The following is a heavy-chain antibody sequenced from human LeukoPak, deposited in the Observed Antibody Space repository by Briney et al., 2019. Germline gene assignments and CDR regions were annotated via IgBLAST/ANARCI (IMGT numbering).Heavy chain of an antibody. D-gene: IGHD5-12*01. CDR3: ARTYTRSAPVATDY. CDR1: GGSISSYC. Sequence: SETLSLTCTVSGGSISSYCWSWIRQPPGKGLEWIGYIYYSGSTNYNPSLKSRVTISVDTSKNQFSLKLSSVTAADTAVYYCARTYTRSAPVATDYWGQGTLVTVSS. V-gene: IGHV4-59*01. J-gene: IGHJ4*02. CDR2: IYYSGST.